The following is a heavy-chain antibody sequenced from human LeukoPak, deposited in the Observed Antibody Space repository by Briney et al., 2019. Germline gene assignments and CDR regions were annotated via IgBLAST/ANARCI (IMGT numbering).Heavy chain of an antibody. CDR2: IIPIFGTA. CDR1: GGTFSSYA. Sequence: ASVKVSCKASGGTFSSYAIIWVRQAPGQGLEWMGGIIPIFGTANYAQKFQGRVTITADESTSTAYMELSSLRSEDTAVYYCASGGQDIVVVPAANGLDYWGQATLVTVSS. J-gene: IGHJ4*02. CDR3: ASGGQDIVVVPAANGLDY. V-gene: IGHV1-69*13. D-gene: IGHD2-2*01.